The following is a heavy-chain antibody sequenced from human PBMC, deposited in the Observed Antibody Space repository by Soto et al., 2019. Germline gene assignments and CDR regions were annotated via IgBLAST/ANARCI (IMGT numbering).Heavy chain of an antibody. D-gene: IGHD5-12*01. V-gene: IGHV3-21*01. J-gene: IGHJ4*02. CDR1: GVPFCSYS. Sequence: GGSPRISCAASGVPFCSYSMNWVRQAPGKGLEWVSSISSSSSYIYYADSVKGRFTISRDNAKNSLYLQMNSLRAEDTAVYYCAREQEWLFDYWGQGTLVTVSS. CDR2: ISSSSSYI. CDR3: AREQEWLFDY.